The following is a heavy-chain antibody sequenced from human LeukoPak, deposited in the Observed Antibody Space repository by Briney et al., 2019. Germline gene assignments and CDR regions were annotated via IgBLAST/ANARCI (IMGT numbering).Heavy chain of an antibody. D-gene: IGHD2-15*01. V-gene: IGHV3-74*01. CDR2: IKTDGTT. J-gene: IGHJ4*02. CDR1: GFTLSSYW. CDR3: ARDLGGGNCY. Sequence: GGSLRLSCAASGFTLSSYWMYWVRQAPGKGLVWISRIKTDGTTSYADSVKGRFTISRDNAENTLYMQMNSLRVEDTAVYYCARDLGGGNCYWGQGILVTVSS.